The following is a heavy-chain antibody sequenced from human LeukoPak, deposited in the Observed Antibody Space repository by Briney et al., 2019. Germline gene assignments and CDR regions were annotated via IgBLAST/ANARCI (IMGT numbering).Heavy chain of an antibody. V-gene: IGHV3-11*01. CDR3: ARGGGYDDYYYYGMDV. J-gene: IGHJ6*02. Sequence: GGSLRLSCEASGFTFSDYYMSWIRQAPGKGLEWVSYISSSGSTIYYADSVKGRFTISRDNAKNSLYLQMNSLRAEDTAVYYCARGGGYDDYYYYGMDVWGQGTTVTVSS. CDR1: GFTFSDYY. D-gene: IGHD5-12*01. CDR2: ISSSGSTI.